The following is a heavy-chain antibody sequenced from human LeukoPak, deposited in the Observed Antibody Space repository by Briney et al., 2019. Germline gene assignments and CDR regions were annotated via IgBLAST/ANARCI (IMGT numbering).Heavy chain of an antibody. J-gene: IGHJ4*02. V-gene: IGHV1-24*01. CDR1: GYTLTELS. CDR2: FDPEDGET. CDR3: AKTPGYQLPPFDY. D-gene: IGHD3-9*01. Sequence: GASVKVSCKVSGYTLTELSMHWVRQAPGKGLEWMGRFDPEDGETIYAQKFQGRVTMTADTSTDTAYMELSSLRAEDTAVYYCAKTPGYQLPPFDYWGQGTLVTVSS.